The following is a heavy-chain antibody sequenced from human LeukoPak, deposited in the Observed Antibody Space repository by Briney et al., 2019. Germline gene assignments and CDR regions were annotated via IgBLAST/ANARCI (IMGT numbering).Heavy chain of an antibody. J-gene: IGHJ6*03. CDR1: GFIFSCYW. Sequence: GGSLRLSCAASGFIFSCYWMHWVRQAPGKGLVWVSRITSDGSSTTYGDSVKGRFTISRDNAKNTLYLQMNSLRAEDTAVYYCARVRGDYYMDVWGKGTTVTVSS. CDR2: ITSDGSST. CDR3: ARVRGDYYMDV. D-gene: IGHD2-15*01. V-gene: IGHV3-74*01.